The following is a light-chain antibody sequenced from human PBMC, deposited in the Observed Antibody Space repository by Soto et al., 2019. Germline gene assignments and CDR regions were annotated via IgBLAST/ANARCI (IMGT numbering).Light chain of an antibody. V-gene: IGKV1-5*03. Sequence: IQSTQSPASLSASVGDRVAITCRASQNIDRWLAWYQQKPGKAPKLLIYKASSLESGVPSRFSGSGSGTEFTLTISSLQPDDFATYYCQQYNNYPRTFGQGTKVDIK. CDR3: QQYNNYPRT. J-gene: IGKJ1*01. CDR2: KAS. CDR1: QNIDRW.